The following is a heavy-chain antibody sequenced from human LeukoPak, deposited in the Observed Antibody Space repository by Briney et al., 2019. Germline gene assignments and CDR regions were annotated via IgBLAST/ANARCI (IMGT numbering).Heavy chain of an antibody. J-gene: IGHJ6*03. CDR3: ASSVTTGTTDYYYYMDV. CDR2: FDPEDGET. Sequence: ASVKVSCKVSGYTLTELSMHWVRQAPGKGLEWMGGFDPEDGETIYAQKFQGRVTMTEDTSTDTAYMELSSLRSEDTAVYYCASSVTTGTTDYYYYMDVWGKGTTVTISS. CDR1: GYTLTELS. D-gene: IGHD1-1*01. V-gene: IGHV1-24*01.